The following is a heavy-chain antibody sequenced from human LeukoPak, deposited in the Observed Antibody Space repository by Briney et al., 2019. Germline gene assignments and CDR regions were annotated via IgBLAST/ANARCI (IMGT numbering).Heavy chain of an antibody. CDR2: ISGSGGST. D-gene: IGHD2-2*01. V-gene: IGHV3-23*01. CDR3: AKALGYCSSAKCYNWFDP. CDR1: GFTFSSYG. Sequence: GGSLRLSCAASGFTFSSYGMSWVRQAPGKGLEWVSTISGSGGSTDYADSVKGRFTISRDNSKNTLYLQINSLRAEDTAVYYCAKALGYCSSAKCYNWFDPWGQGTLVTVSS. J-gene: IGHJ5*02.